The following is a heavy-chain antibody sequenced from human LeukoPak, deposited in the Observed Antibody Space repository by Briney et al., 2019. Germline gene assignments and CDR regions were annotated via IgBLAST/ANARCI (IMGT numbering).Heavy chain of an antibody. CDR3: ARVRAEIYYGSVSAPYYYYMDV. V-gene: IGHV1-2*02. D-gene: IGHD3-10*01. Sequence: ASVKVSCKASGYTFTGYYMHWVRQAPGQGLEWMGWINPNSGGTNYAQKFQGRVTMTRDTSISTAYMELSRLRSDDTAVYYCARVRAEIYYGSVSAPYYYYMDVWGKGTTVTVSS. CDR1: GYTFTGYY. J-gene: IGHJ6*03. CDR2: INPNSGGT.